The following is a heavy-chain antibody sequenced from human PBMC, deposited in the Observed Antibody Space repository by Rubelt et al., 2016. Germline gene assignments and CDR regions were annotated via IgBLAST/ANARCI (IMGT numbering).Heavy chain of an antibody. J-gene: IGHJ5*02. D-gene: IGHD6-13*01. CDR3: AVAAARTWFDP. CDR1: GGSVSSSSYY. V-gene: IGHV4-39*07. Sequence: QVQLQESGPGLVKPSETLSLTCTVSGGSVSSSSYYWGWIRQPPGKGLEWIGSIYYSGSTYYNPSLKSRVTISVDTSKNQFSLKLSSVTAADTAVYYCAVAAARTWFDPWGQGTLVTVSS. CDR2: IYYSGST.